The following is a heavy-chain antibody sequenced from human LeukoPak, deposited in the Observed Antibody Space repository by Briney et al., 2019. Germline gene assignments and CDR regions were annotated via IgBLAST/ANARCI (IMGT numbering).Heavy chain of an antibody. D-gene: IGHD3-10*01. CDR1: GFTFSNYW. CDR3: AREPGLGYAFDI. Sequence: GGSLRLSCVVSGFTFSNYWMTWVRQAPGKGLEWVANIKKDGSEKHYVDSGKGRFTISRDNLKKSLYLQMNSLRVEDTAIYYCAREPGLGYAFDIWGQGTVVTVSS. V-gene: IGHV3-7*01. CDR2: IKKDGSEK. J-gene: IGHJ3*02.